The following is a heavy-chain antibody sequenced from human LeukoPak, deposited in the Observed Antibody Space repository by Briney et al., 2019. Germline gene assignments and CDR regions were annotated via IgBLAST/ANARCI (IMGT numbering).Heavy chain of an antibody. CDR1: GGSINTYY. Sequence: PSETLSLTCTLPGGSINTYYWSWIRQPPGKGLEWIGNIHYRGSPNYSPSLKSRVTISVDTSNNQFSLKLRSVTAADTAVYYCARHNKTPTYYYGLGSYFDSWGQGTLVTVSS. V-gene: IGHV4-59*08. D-gene: IGHD3-10*01. J-gene: IGHJ4*02. CDR2: IHYRGSP. CDR3: ARHNKTPTYYYGLGSYFDS.